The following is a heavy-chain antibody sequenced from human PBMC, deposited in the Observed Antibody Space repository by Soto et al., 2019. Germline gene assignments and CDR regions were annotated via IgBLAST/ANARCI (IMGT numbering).Heavy chain of an antibody. Sequence: QEQLVESGGGVVQPGRSLRLSCAGSGFTLSNHGMHWVRQAPGKGLEWVAVISYDGSNKYYADSVKGRFTISRDNSKNTLYVQLNNLRLEDMAVYFCARGAELHLLYRVYYYGMDVWGQGTTVTVSS. V-gene: IGHV3-30-3*01. CDR2: ISYDGSNK. CDR1: GFTLSNHG. J-gene: IGHJ6*02. CDR3: ARGAELHLLYRVYYYGMDV. D-gene: IGHD2-2*02.